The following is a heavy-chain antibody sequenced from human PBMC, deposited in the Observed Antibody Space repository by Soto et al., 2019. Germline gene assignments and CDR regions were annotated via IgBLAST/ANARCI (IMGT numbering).Heavy chain of an antibody. D-gene: IGHD1-1*01. J-gene: IGHJ5*02. V-gene: IGHV4-34*01. CDR1: GGSFSGYY. CDR3: ARGLSSSQLEHYHRWFDP. CDR2: INHSGST. Sequence: QVQLQQWGAGLLKPSETLSLTCAVYGGSFSGYYWRWICQPPGKGLEWIGEINHSGSTNYNPSLKSRVVISGDTSKNQFSLRLGSGTAADTAVYYWARGLSSSQLEHYHRWFDPWGQGTLVTVSS.